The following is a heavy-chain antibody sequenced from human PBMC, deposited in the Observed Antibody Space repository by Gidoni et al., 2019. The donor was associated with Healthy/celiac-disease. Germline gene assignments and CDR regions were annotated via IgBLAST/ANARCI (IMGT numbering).Heavy chain of an antibody. V-gene: IGHV4-38-2*01. CDR1: GYSISSGYY. J-gene: IGHJ2*01. CDR3: ARIAARSWYFDL. D-gene: IGHD6-6*01. CDR2: IYHSGST. Sequence: QVQLQESGPGLVKPSATLSLTCAVSGYSISSGYYWGWIRQPPGKGLEWIGSIYHSGSTYYNPSLKSRVTISVDTSKNQFSLKLSSVTAADTAVYYCARIAARSWYFDLWGRGTLVTVSS.